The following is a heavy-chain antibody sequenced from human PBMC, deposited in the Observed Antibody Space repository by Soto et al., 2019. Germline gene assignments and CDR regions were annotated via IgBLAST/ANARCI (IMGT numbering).Heavy chain of an antibody. J-gene: IGHJ6*02. D-gene: IGHD3-9*01. Sequence: GGSLRLSCAASGFTFSSYGMHWVRQAPGKGLEWVAVIWYDGSNKYYADSVKGRFTISRDNSKNTLYLQMNSLRAEDTAVYYCARDRIPRRYYDILTGSLHTPYGMDVWGQGTTVTVSS. CDR2: IWYDGSNK. V-gene: IGHV3-33*01. CDR1: GFTFSSYG. CDR3: ARDRIPRRYYDILTGSLHTPYGMDV.